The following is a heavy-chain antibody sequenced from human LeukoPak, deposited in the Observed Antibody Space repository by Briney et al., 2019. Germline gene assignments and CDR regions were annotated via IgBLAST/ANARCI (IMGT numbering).Heavy chain of an antibody. CDR3: ARVSGYCSSTSCRTLDY. CDR2: IYHSGST. J-gene: IGHJ4*02. CDR1: GGSISSSNW. D-gene: IGHD2-2*01. Sequence: SETLSLTCAVSGGSISSSNWWSWVRQPPGKGLEWIGEIYHSGSTNYNPSLKSRVTISVDKPKNQFSLKLSSVTAADTAVYYCARVSGYCSSTSCRTLDYWGQGTLVTVSS. V-gene: IGHV4-4*02.